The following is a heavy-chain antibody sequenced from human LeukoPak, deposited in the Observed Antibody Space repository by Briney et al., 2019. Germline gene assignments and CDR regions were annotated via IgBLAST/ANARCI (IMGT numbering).Heavy chain of an antibody. CDR2: IYSGGNT. CDR3: ASLWFGSVDY. D-gene: IGHD3-10*01. J-gene: IGHJ4*02. Sequence: GGSLRLSCAASGFTFSSYAMSWVRQAPGKGLEWVSVIYSGGNTYYADSVKGRFTISRVNSKNTLYLQMNSLRAEDTAVYYCASLWFGSVDYWGQGTLVTVSS. CDR1: GFTFSSYA. V-gene: IGHV3-53*01.